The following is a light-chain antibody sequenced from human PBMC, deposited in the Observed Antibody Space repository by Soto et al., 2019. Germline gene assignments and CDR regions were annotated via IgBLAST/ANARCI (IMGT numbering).Light chain of an antibody. CDR2: AAF. CDR3: QHSCT. CDR1: QNIGDS. Sequence: DLPMTQSPSPLSASVGDRATITGRASQNIGDSLNWYQQKPGKDPKLLFYAAFKLQSGVPTRFSGSGSGTDFTLTVSSLQPEDFASYYCQHSCTFGQGTKLEI. J-gene: IGKJ2*01. V-gene: IGKV1-39*01.